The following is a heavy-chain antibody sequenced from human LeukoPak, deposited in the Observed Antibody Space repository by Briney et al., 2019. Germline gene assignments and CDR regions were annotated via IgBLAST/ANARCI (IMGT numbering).Heavy chain of an antibody. CDR3: ARDGSSPLDYGDYGALDY. CDR1: GGTFSSYA. D-gene: IGHD4-17*01. J-gene: IGHJ4*02. Sequence: ASVNVSCKASGGTFSSYAISWVRQAPGQGLEWMGGIIPIFGTANYAQKFQGRVTITADESTSTAYMELSSLRSEDTAVYYCARDGSSPLDYGDYGALDYWGQGTLVTVSS. CDR2: IIPIFGTA. V-gene: IGHV1-69*13.